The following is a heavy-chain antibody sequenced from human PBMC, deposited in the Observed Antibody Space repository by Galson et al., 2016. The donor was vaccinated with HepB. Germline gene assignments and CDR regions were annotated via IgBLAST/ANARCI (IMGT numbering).Heavy chain of an antibody. D-gene: IGHD1-26*01. CDR2: INPGNGDT. CDR3: AREGSYYTLDY. CDR1: GYTFTNYA. J-gene: IGHJ4*02. V-gene: IGHV1-3*01. Sequence: SVKVSCKAPGYTFTNYAVHWVRQAPGQRLEWMGWINPGNGDTKYSQKFQGRVTISRDTSARTAYMELSSLISEDTAVYYCAREGSYYTLDYWGQGTLVTVSS.